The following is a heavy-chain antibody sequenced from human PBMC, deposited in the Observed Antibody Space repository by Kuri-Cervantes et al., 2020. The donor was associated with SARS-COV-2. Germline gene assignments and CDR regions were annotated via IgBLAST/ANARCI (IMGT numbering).Heavy chain of an antibody. J-gene: IGHJ4*02. D-gene: IGHD3-9*01. V-gene: IGHV4-59*11. CDR1: GGSISSHY. CDR2: IYYSGST. Sequence: SETLSLTCTVSGGSISSHYWSWIRQPPGKGLEWIGYIYYSGSTNYNPSLKSRVTISVDTSKNQFSLKLSSVTAADTAVYYCARVSYDILTGCHLSPTFDYWGQGTLVTVSS. CDR3: ARVSYDILTGCHLSPTFDY.